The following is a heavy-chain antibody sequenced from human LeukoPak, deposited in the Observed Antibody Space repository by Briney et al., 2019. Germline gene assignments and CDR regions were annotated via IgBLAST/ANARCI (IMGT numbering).Heavy chain of an antibody. CDR2: INHSGST. Sequence: SETLSLTCAVYGGSFSGYYWSWIRQPPGKGLEWIGEINHSGSTNYNPSLKSRVTISVDTSKNQFSLKLSSVTAADTAVYYCARERGLRYFDWPDDAFDIWGRGTMVTVSS. CDR1: GGSFSGYY. J-gene: IGHJ3*02. D-gene: IGHD3-9*01. V-gene: IGHV4-34*01. CDR3: ARERGLRYFDWPDDAFDI.